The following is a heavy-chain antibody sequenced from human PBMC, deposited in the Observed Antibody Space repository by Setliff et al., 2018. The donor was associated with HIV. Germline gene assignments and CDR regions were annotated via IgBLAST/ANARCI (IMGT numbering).Heavy chain of an antibody. CDR3: ARLDGYSGYDLVY. CDR1: GGSFINYY. J-gene: IGHJ4*02. CDR2: ITHSGST. Sequence: PSETLSLTCAVYGGSFINYYWSWIRQSPGKGLEWIGEITHSGSTNYNPSLKSRVTISVDTSKNQFSLKLRSVTAADTAVYYCARLDGYSGYDLVYWGQGTLVTVSS. V-gene: IGHV4-34*01. D-gene: IGHD5-12*01.